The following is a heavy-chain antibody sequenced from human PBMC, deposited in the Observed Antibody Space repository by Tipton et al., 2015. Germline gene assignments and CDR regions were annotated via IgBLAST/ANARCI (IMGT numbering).Heavy chain of an antibody. CDR3: ARDAGSGSYGLLVDY. CDR1: GFTFSSYS. CDR2: ISSSSSYI. J-gene: IGHJ4*02. V-gene: IGHV3-21*01. D-gene: IGHD5-18*01. Sequence: SLRLSCAASGFTFSSYSMNWVRQAPGKGLEWVSSISSSSSYIYYADSVKGRSTISRDNAKNSLYLQMNSLRAEDTAVYYCARDAGSGSYGLLVDYWGQGTLVTVSS.